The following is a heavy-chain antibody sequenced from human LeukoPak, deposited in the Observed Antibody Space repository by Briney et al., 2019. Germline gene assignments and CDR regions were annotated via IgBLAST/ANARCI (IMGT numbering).Heavy chain of an antibody. CDR3: ARMVGMDV. CDR2: IDWDDDK. J-gene: IGHJ6*02. Sequence: SGPTLMNPTQTLTLTCTFSGFSLSPRGMCVNWIRQPPGKALEWLARIDWDDDKYYSPSLKTRLTSSKDTSKSQVVLTVTNMDPVDTATYFCARMVGMDVWGQGTTVTVSS. CDR1: GFSLSPRGMC. V-gene: IGHV2-70*11.